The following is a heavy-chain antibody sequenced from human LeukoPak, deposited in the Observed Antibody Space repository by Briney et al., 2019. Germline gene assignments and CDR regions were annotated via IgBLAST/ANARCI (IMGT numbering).Heavy chain of an antibody. D-gene: IGHD3-10*01. CDR1: GYTFTSYY. CDR3: ARTSVITMVFDY. CDR2: INPSGGST. J-gene: IGHJ4*02. V-gene: IGHV1-46*01. Sequence: ASVKVSCKASGYTFTSYYMHWVRQAPGQGPEWMGIINPSGGSTSYAQKFQGRVTVTRDTSTSTVYMELSSLRSEDTAVYYCARTSVITMVFDYWGQGTLVTVSS.